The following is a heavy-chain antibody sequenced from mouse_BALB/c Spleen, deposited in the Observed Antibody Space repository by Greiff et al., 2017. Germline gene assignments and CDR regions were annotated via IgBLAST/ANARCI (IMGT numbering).Heavy chain of an antibody. J-gene: IGHJ4*01. CDR3: ARVRYGRRDWDAMDY. CDR2: ISSGGSYT. CDR1: GFTFSSYA. Sequence: EVKVVESGGGLVKPGGSLKLSCAASGFTFSSYAMSWVRQSPEKRLEWVAEISSGGSYTYYPDTVTGRFTISRDNAKNTLYLEMSSLRSEDTAMYYCARVRYGRRDWDAMDYWGQGTSVTVSS. D-gene: IGHD1-1*01. V-gene: IGHV5-9-4*01.